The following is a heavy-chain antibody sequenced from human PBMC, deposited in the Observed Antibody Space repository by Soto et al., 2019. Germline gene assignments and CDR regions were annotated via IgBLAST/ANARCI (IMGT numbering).Heavy chain of an antibody. J-gene: IGHJ5*02. CDR1: GFTFSSYS. D-gene: IGHD3-9*01. Sequence: EVQLVESGGGLVQPGGSLRLCCAASGFTFSSYSMNWVRQAPGKGLEWVSYISSSSSTIYYADSVKGRFTISRDNAKNLLYLQMNSLRAEDTAVYYCAREADILNWFDPWGQGTLVTVSS. V-gene: IGHV3-48*01. CDR3: AREADILNWFDP. CDR2: ISSSSSTI.